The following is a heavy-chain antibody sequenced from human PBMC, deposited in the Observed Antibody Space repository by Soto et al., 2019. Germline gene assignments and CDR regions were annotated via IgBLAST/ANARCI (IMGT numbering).Heavy chain of an antibody. CDR2: LYYSGTT. J-gene: IGHJ5*02. D-gene: IGHD2-8*01. CDR3: VSQYCPDGVCYLPYGWLDP. V-gene: IGHV4-30-4*01. CDR1: GASITSGDYY. Sequence: SETLSLTCTVSGASITSGDYYWTWIRQPPGKALEWIGYLYYSGTTFYNPSLDSRLTISADTSKNQFSLKLNSVTAADTAVYDCVSQYCPDGVCYLPYGWLDPWGQGILVTVSS.